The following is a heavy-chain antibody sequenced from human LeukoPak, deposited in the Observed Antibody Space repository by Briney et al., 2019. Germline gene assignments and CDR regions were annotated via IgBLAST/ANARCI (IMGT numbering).Heavy chain of an antibody. CDR1: GGSISSYY. J-gene: IGHJ4*02. D-gene: IGHD6-13*01. CDR2: IYTSGST. CDR3: ARAGGSSWKDY. V-gene: IGHV4-4*07. Sequence: SENLSLNCTVSGGSISSYYWSWLRQPAGKGLEWIGRIYTSGSTNYNPSLKSRVTMSVDTSKNQFSLEVSSVTAGDTAVYYCARAGGSSWKDYWGQGTLVTVSS.